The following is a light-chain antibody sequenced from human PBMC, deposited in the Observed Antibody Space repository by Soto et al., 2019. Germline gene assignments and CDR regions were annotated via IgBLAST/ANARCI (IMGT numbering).Light chain of an antibody. CDR2: EGT. CDR3: CSYAGGRTYV. CDR1: SSVVDNYNF. Sequence: QSVLTQPASVSGSPGQSITISCTATSSVVDNYNFVSWYQHHPGKAPKLMIYEGTKRPSGLSTRFSGSKSGNTASLTISGLQAEDEADYYCCSYAGGRTYVFGSGTKVTVL. J-gene: IGLJ1*01. V-gene: IGLV2-23*01.